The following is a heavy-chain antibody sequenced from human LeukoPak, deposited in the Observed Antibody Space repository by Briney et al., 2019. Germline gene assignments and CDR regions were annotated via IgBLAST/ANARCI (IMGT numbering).Heavy chain of an antibody. CDR1: GFTFSTYW. CDR3: ARELVVGPAEYFQN. D-gene: IGHD2-8*02. V-gene: IGHV3-7*01. J-gene: IGHJ1*01. Sequence: GGSLRLSCAASGFTFSTYWMSWVRQAPGKGLEWVANIKEDGSEICYVGSVKGRFTISRDNAKNSLYLQMNSLRVEDTAVYYCARELVVGPAEYFQNWGQGTLVTVSS. CDR2: IKEDGSEI.